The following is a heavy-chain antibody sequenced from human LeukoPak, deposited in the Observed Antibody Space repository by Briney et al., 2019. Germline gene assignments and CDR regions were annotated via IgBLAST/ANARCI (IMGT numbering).Heavy chain of an antibody. CDR2: IYTSGDT. Sequence: SSETLSLTCTVSGGSMTGYYWSWIRQPAGKGLDWIGRIYTSGDTNYNPSLKSRVTMSVDTSKNQFSLKLTSVTAADTAVYYCARSISWYSYLDYWGQGTLVTVSS. CDR1: GGSMTGYY. CDR3: ARSISWYSYLDY. V-gene: IGHV4-4*07. J-gene: IGHJ4*02. D-gene: IGHD6-13*01.